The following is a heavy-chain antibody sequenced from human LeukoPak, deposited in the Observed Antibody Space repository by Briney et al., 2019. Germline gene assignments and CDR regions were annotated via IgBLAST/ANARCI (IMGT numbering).Heavy chain of an antibody. Sequence: GSLRLSCAASGFTISTYGMSWVRQAPRKGLEWVSSISGGTTYYADSVKGRFTISRDNSKNTVSLQMNSLRAEDTAVYYCAKSVYHSGNYWGQGTLVTVSS. CDR1: GFTISTYG. CDR2: ISGGTT. J-gene: IGHJ4*02. D-gene: IGHD3-10*01. V-gene: IGHV3-23*01. CDR3: AKSVYHSGNY.